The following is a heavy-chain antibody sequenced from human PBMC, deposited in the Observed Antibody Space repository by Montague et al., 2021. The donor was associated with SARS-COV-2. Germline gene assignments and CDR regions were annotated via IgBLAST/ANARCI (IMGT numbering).Heavy chain of an antibody. CDR3: AHRRGLLLSDAFDI. J-gene: IGHJ3*02. CDR1: GFSLSTSGVG. CDR2: IYWDDDK. Sequence: PPLVKPTQTLTLTCTFSGFSLSTSGVGVGWIRQPPGKALEWLALIYWDDDKRYSPSLKSRLTITKDTSKNQVVLTMTNMGPVDTATYYCAHRRGLLLSDAFDIWGQGTMVTVSS. D-gene: IGHD1-26*01. V-gene: IGHV2-5*02.